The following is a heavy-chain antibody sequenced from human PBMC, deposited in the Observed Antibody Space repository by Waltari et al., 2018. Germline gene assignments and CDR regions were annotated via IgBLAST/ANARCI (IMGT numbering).Heavy chain of an antibody. CDR2: IYYSGST. Sequence: QVQLXESGPGLVKPSETLSLTCTVSGGSISSYYWSWIRQPPGKGLEWIGYIYYSGSTNYXPSLKSRVPISVDTSKNQXSLKLSSVTAADTAVYYXARVGSSGNYYGSGSXLDYWGQGTXVXVSS. V-gene: IGHV4-59*01. CDR3: ARVGSSGNYYGSGSXLDY. CDR1: GGSISSYY. D-gene: IGHD3-10*01. J-gene: IGHJ4*02.